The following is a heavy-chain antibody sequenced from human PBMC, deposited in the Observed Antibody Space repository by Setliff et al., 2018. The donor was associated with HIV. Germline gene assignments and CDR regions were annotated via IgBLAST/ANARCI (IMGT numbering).Heavy chain of an antibody. J-gene: IGHJ3*02. V-gene: IGHV1-46*01. Sequence: GASVKVSCKASGFNFTTYPMNWVRQAPGQGLEWMGIINPSGGGTNFAQKFQGRVTMTRDTSTSTVYMELNSLRSEDTAVYYCARVHDGTTTGAFDIWGQGTMVTVSS. CDR2: INPSGGGT. D-gene: IGHD3-22*01. CDR3: ARVHDGTTTGAFDI. CDR1: GFNFTTYP.